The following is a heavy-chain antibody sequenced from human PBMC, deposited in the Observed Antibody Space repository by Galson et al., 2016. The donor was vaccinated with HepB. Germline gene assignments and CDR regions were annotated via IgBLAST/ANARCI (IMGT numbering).Heavy chain of an antibody. Sequence: SLRLSCAASGFRFNTYAMYWVRQAPGKGXXXVAXXXYXXSHQXXXDSXXXRLAISRANAKNKLXXKMNGXXADNXAVYCCVREGHDNSKFAYYFGMDVWCRGTTXTVSS. CDR3: VREGHDNSKFAYYFGMDV. V-gene: IGHV3-30*07. J-gene: IGHJ6*04. D-gene: IGHD4-11*01. CDR2: XXYXXSHQ. CDR1: GFRFNTYA.